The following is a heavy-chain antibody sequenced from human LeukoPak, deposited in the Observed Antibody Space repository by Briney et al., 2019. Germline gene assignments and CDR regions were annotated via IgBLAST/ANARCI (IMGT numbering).Heavy chain of an antibody. CDR3: ARGGVTMVRGVADAGYYYYYMDV. Sequence: ASVKVSCRASGYTFTGYYMHWVRQAPGQGLEWMGWINPNSGGTNYAQKFQGRVTMTRDTSISTAYMELSRLRSDDTAVYYCARGGVTMVRGVADAGYYYYYMDVWGKGTTVTVPS. V-gene: IGHV1-2*02. J-gene: IGHJ6*03. CDR2: INPNSGGT. D-gene: IGHD3-10*01. CDR1: GYTFTGYY.